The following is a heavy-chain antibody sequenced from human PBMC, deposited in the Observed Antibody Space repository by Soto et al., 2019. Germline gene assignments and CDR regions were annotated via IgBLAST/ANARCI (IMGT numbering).Heavy chain of an antibody. Sequence: QVQVVESGGGVVQPGRSLRLSCVVSGFIFNNYAMHWVRQAPGKGLEWVAVISYDGDNKFYGDSMQGRVIIFRDNSKNTLHLQMNNLSGEDTAVYYCARGAGFYYGVPEELWGQGTSVTVSA. CDR1: GFIFNNYA. V-gene: IGHV3-30-3*01. J-gene: IGHJ3*01. CDR3: ARGAGFYYGVPEEL. D-gene: IGHD3-10*01. CDR2: ISYDGDNK.